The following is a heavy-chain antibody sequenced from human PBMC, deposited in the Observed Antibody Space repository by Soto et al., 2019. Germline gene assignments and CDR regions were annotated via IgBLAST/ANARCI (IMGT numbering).Heavy chain of an antibody. Sequence: QVQLVESGGGVVQPGRSLRLSCAASGFTFSSYAMHWVRQAPGKGLEWVAVISYDGSNKYYADSVKGRFTISRDNSKNLLYLQMNSLRAEDTAVYYCSAPVITPFDYWGQGTLVTVSS. CDR2: ISYDGSNK. V-gene: IGHV3-30-3*01. J-gene: IGHJ4*02. D-gene: IGHD3-22*01. CDR3: SAPVITPFDY. CDR1: GFTFSSYA.